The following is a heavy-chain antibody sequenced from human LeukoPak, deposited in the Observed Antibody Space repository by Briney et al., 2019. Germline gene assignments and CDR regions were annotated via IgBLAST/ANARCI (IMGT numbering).Heavy chain of an antibody. CDR3: ARTTVTTSYWFDP. V-gene: IGHV4-30-2*01. CDR2: IYHSGST. Sequence: SETLSLTCAVSGGSISSGGYSWSWLRQPPGKGLEWIGYIYHSGSTYYNPSLKSRVTISVDRSKIQFSLKLSSVTAADTAVYYCARTTVTTSYWFDPWGQGTLVTVSS. J-gene: IGHJ5*02. D-gene: IGHD4-17*01. CDR1: GGSISSGGYS.